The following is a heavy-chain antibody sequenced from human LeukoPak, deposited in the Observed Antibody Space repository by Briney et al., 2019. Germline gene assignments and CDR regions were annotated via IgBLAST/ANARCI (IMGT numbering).Heavy chain of an antibody. J-gene: IGHJ4*02. CDR2: IYYSGST. D-gene: IGHD3-10*01. V-gene: IGHV4-31*03. CDR3: ARGHPDGSGSYGAFFR. Sequence: SETLSLTCIVSGGSISSGGYYWSWIRQHPGKGLEWIGYIYYSGSTYYNPSLKSRVTISVDTSKNQFSLKLSSVTAADTAVYYCARGHPDGSGSYGAFFRWGQGTLVTVSS. CDR1: GGSISSGGYY.